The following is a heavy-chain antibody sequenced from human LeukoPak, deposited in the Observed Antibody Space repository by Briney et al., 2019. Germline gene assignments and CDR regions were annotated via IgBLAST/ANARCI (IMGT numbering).Heavy chain of an antibody. CDR3: AKDTNRWEGDWYFDL. CDR2: VSYDGSQK. CDR1: EFISNTYG. V-gene: IGHV3-30*18. J-gene: IGHJ2*01. D-gene: IGHD1-26*01. Sequence: GRSLRLSCEVPEFISNTYGMHWVRQAPGKGLEWVAVVSYDGSQKHYADSVKGRITISRDNSNNTVYLQMSSLRPEDTALYYCAKDTNRWEGDWYFDLWGRGTLVTVSS.